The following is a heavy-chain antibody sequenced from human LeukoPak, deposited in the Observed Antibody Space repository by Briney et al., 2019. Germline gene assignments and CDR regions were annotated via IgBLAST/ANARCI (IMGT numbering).Heavy chain of an antibody. Sequence: SVKVSCKASGGTFSSYAISWVRQAPGQGLEWMGRIIPILGIANYAQKFQGRVTITADKSTSTAYMELRSLRSDDTAVYYCARGTLDYYGSGSSVWGQGTLVTVSS. CDR3: ARGTLDYYGSGSSV. D-gene: IGHD3-10*01. CDR1: GGTFSSYA. CDR2: IIPILGIA. J-gene: IGHJ4*02. V-gene: IGHV1-69*04.